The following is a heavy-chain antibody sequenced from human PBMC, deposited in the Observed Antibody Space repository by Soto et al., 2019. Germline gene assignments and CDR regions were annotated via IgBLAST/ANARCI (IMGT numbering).Heavy chain of an antibody. D-gene: IGHD1-7*01. CDR2: IFPGDSDT. Sequence: PWESLQIFCKASGYDSGGYWVGCVSQIPGSRLEGMGFIFPGDSDTRYSQTFQRKITVSADKSFSTVQLQWRSLKASDTAIYCCPRGGFIGTPPDYWGQGTRVTVSS. V-gene: IGHV5-51*01. CDR1: GYDSGGYW. J-gene: IGHJ4*02. CDR3: PRGGFIGTPPDY.